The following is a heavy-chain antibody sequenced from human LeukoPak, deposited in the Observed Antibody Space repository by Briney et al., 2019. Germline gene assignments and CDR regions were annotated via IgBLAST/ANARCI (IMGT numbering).Heavy chain of an antibody. J-gene: IGHJ4*02. CDR3: ARGVPRSGSASYFDY. CDR2: ISYDGSNK. D-gene: IGHD1-26*01. V-gene: IGHV3-30*04. Sequence: PGGSLGLSCAASGFTFSSYAMHWVRQAPGKGLEWVAVISYDGSNKYYADSVKGRFTISRDNSKNTLYLQMNSLRAEDTAVYYCARGVPRSGSASYFDYWGQGTLVTVSS. CDR1: GFTFSSYA.